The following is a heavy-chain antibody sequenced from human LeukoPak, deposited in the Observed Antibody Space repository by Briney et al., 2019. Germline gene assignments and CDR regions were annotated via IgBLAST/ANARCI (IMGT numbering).Heavy chain of an antibody. J-gene: IGHJ4*02. CDR2: INPDESEK. CDR3: VRDLHYSRLDY. CDR1: GLSFSTSW. D-gene: IGHD4-11*01. V-gene: IGHV3-7*01. Sequence: GGSLRLSSAVSGLSFSTSWMDWVRQAPGKGLEWVASINPDESEKYSAGSVKGRFTISRDNAKNSLFLQMENLRVEDTAFYYCVRDLHYSRLDYWGQGMLVAVSS.